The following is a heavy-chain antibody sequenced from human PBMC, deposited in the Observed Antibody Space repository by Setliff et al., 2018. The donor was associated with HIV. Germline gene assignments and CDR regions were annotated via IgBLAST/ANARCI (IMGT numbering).Heavy chain of an antibody. J-gene: IGHJ5*02. CDR2: IAKTGST. Sequence: LSLTCTVSGVSITNGTFYWNWIRQPAGKGLEWIGRIAKTGSTNYNPSLKGRLTISMDTSKNQFSLKLNSVTAADTAVYYCARDFKRYNSPCRFDPWGPGTLVTVSS. CDR3: ARDFKRYNSPCRFDP. CDR1: GVSITNGTFY. D-gene: IGHD5-12*01. V-gene: IGHV4-61*02.